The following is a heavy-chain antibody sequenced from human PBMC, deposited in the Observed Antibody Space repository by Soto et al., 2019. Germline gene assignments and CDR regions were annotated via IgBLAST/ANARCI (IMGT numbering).Heavy chain of an antibody. D-gene: IGHD5-12*01. J-gene: IGHJ4*01. CDR3: AKDYLDVDIVVSTLCGDY. V-gene: IGHV3-30*18. Sequence: GGSLRLSCAASGFTFSSYGMHWVRQAPGKGLEWVAVISYDGSNKYYADSVKGRFTISRDNSKNTLYLQMNSLRAEDTAVYYCAKDYLDVDIVVSTLCGDY. CDR1: GFTFSSYG. CDR2: ISYDGSNK.